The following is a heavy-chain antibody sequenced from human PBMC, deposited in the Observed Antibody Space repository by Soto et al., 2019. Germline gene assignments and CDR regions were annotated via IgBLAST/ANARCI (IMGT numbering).Heavy chain of an antibody. CDR2: IYSGGST. D-gene: IGHD2-8*01. J-gene: IGHJ5*02. CDR1: GFTVSSNY. Sequence: EVQVVETGGGLIQPGGSLRLSCAVSGFTVSSNYMSWVRQPPGKGPEWVSDIYSGGSTYYADSVKGRFTISRDNSMNTLYLQMNSLRAEDTAVYYCARERDGHNPNWFDLWGQGTLVTVSS. V-gene: IGHV3-53*02. CDR3: ARERDGHNPNWFDL.